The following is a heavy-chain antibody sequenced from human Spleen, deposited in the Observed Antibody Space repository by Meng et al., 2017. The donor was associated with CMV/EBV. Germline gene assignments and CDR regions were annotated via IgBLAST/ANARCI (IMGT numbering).Heavy chain of an antibody. CDR1: GGSFSGYY. Sequence: QGPLQQWGAGLLEPSETLSLTCAVYGGSFSGYYWSWIRQPPGKGLEWIGEINHSGSTNYNPSLKSRVTISVDTSKNQFSLKLSSVTAADTAVYYCARVGGSGSYYNVDYWGQGTLVTVSS. V-gene: IGHV4-34*01. D-gene: IGHD3-10*01. CDR2: INHSGST. J-gene: IGHJ4*02. CDR3: ARVGGSGSYYNVDY.